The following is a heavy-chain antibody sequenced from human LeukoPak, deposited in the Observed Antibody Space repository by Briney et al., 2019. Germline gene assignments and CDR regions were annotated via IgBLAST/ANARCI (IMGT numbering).Heavy chain of an antibody. D-gene: IGHD5-18*01. CDR2: IYHSGST. Sequence: SETLSLTCTVSGGSITSSSYYWGWIRQPPGKGLEWIGSIYHSGSTYYNPSLKSRVTISVDTSKNQFSLKLSSVTAADTAVYYCARSGYSYGWEAFDYWGQGTLVTVSS. CDR3: ARSGYSYGWEAFDY. CDR1: GGSITSSSYY. V-gene: IGHV4-39*07. J-gene: IGHJ4*02.